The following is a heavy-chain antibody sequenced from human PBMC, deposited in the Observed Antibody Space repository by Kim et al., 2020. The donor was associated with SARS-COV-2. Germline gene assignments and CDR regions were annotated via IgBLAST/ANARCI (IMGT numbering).Heavy chain of an antibody. CDR1: GGSISSGDYY. D-gene: IGHD3-3*01. CDR3: ARVRFSITIFGVVTQLFDY. V-gene: IGHV4-30-4*01. J-gene: IGHJ4*02. CDR2: IYYSGST. Sequence: SETLSLTCTVSGGSISSGDYYWSWIRQPPGKGLEWIGYIYYSGSTYYNSSLKSRVTISVDTSKNQFSLKLSSVTAADTAVYYCARVRFSITIFGVVTQLFDYWGQGTLVTVSS.